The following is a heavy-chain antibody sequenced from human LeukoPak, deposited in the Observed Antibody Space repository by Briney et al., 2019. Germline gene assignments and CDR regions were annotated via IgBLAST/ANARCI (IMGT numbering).Heavy chain of an antibody. J-gene: IGHJ4*02. D-gene: IGHD6-13*01. CDR2: IHYSGSS. CDR3: ARAYSIAAAFDY. CDR1: GASISSSY. V-gene: IGHV4-59*01. Sequence: SETLSLTCTVSGASISSSYWSWIRQPPGKGLEWIGYIHYSGSSNYNPSLESRVTMSVDTSKNQFSLNLNSVTAADTAMYYCARAYSIAAAFDYWGQGTLVTVSS.